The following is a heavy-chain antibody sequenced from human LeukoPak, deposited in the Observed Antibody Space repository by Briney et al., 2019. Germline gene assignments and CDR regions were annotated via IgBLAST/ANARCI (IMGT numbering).Heavy chain of an antibody. CDR2: ISSSGSTI. V-gene: IGHV3-48*03. J-gene: IGHJ3*02. D-gene: IGHD3-16*01. CDR3: ARAGDYIWGSTDAFDI. CDR1: GFTFSSSE. Sequence: GGSLRLSCAVSGFTFSSSEMNWVRQAPGKGLEWVSYISSSGSTIYYADSVKGRFTISRDNAKNSLYLQMNSLRAEDTAVYYCARAGDYIWGSTDAFDIWGQGTVVTVSS.